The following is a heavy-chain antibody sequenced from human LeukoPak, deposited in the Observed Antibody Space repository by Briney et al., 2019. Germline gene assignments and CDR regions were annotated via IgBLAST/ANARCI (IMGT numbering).Heavy chain of an antibody. Sequence: PSETLSLTCTVGGGSLSGHYWGWIRQPPGKGLEWIGYIYYSGSTNYNPSLKSRVTISVDTSKNQFSLKLSSVTAADTAVYYCARDLIAAAGTDYYYYYGMDVWGQGTTVTVSS. CDR2: IYYSGST. V-gene: IGHV4-59*11. CDR3: ARDLIAAAGTDYYYYYGMDV. CDR1: GGSLSGHY. D-gene: IGHD6-13*01. J-gene: IGHJ6*02.